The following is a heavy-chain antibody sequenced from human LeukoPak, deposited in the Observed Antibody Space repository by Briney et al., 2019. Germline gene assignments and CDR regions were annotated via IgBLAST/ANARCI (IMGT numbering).Heavy chain of an antibody. V-gene: IGHV1-2*02. Sequence: ASVTVSCKASGYTFTGYYMHWVRQAPGQGLEWMGWINPNSGGTNYAQKFQGRVTMTRDTSISTAYMELSRLRSDDTAVYYCASSRSGYCSSTSCSRVPYYYMDVWGKGTTVTVSS. CDR1: GYTFTGYY. CDR2: INPNSGGT. D-gene: IGHD2-2*01. J-gene: IGHJ6*03. CDR3: ASSRSGYCSSTSCSRVPYYYMDV.